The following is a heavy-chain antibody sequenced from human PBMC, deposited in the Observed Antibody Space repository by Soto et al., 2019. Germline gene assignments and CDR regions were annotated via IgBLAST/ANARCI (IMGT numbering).Heavy chain of an antibody. D-gene: IGHD4-17*01. CDR1: GLTLSNFE. CDR3: ATRSSDYYFY. V-gene: IGHV3-48*03. J-gene: IGHJ4*02. CDR2: ISIGARSI. Sequence: GGSLRLSCAASGLTLSNFETDWVRQAPGKGLERIAYISIGARSIHYADSVRGRLTISRDDAENSVFLQMDRLSAEDTAVYFCATRSSDYYFYWGQGALVTVSS.